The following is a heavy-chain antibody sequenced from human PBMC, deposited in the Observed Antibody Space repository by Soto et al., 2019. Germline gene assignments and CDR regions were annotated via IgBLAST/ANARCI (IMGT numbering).Heavy chain of an antibody. Sequence: SETLSLTCTVSGVSISSYFWSWIRQPPGRGLEWIGYTYHRGSTNYSPFLKSRVAISLDTSENQFSLKVNSVTAADTAVYYGARIGGYHGPLDYWGQGTPVTVSS. D-gene: IGHD3-16*02. V-gene: IGHV4-59*01. J-gene: IGHJ4*02. CDR2: TYHRGST. CDR3: ARIGGYHGPLDY. CDR1: GVSISSYF.